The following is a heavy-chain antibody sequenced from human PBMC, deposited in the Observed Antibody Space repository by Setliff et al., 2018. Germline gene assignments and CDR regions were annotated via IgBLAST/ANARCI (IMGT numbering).Heavy chain of an antibody. CDR2: VRYDGSNK. Sequence: GGSLRLFCAASGFTFSHFGMYWVRQAPGKGLEWVAFVRYDGSNKYYSDSVRGRFTISRDNSQNTLYLQMTSLRAEDTAVYFCAQSSCSAGLCSIAGGALDIWSQGTKVTVSS. J-gene: IGHJ3*02. D-gene: IGHD1-26*01. CDR3: AQSSCSAGLCSIAGGALDI. V-gene: IGHV3-30*02. CDR1: GFTFSHFG.